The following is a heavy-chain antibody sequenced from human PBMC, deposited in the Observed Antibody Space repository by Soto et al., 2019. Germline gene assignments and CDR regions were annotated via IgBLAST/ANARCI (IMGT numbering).Heavy chain of an antibody. V-gene: IGHV4-34*01. CDR3: ASELTYYVPGGPKANWFDP. J-gene: IGHJ5*02. D-gene: IGHD3-3*01. CDR2: INHSGST. Sequence: QVQLQQWGAGLLKPSETLSLTCAVYGGSFSGYYWSWIRQPPGKGLEWIGEINHSGSTNYNPSLKSRVTISVDTSKNQFSGKLSSVTAADTAVYYCASELTYYVPGGPKANWFDPWGQGTLVTVSS. CDR1: GGSFSGYY.